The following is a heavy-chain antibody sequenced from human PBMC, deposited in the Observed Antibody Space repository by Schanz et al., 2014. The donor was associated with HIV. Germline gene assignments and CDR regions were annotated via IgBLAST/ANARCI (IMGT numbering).Heavy chain of an antibody. Sequence: EVQLVESGGGLVKPGGSLRLSCAASGFTFRHAWMSWVRQAPGKGLEWVGLIKSKTDGETTDYAAPVKGRFTISRDDSKTTLFLQMNSLKSEDTAVYYCTTRRVLGVNLDVWGQGTTVTVSS. J-gene: IGHJ6*02. CDR2: IKSKTDGETT. V-gene: IGHV3-15*01. D-gene: IGHD3-3*01. CDR1: GFTFRHAW. CDR3: TTRRVLGVNLDV.